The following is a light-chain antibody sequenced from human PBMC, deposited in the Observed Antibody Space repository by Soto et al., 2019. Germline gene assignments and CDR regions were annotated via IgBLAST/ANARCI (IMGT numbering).Light chain of an antibody. CDR1: QTISSW. CDR2: DAS. Sequence: DIQMTQSPSTLSGSVGDRVTITCRASQTISSWLAWYQQKPGKAPKLLIYDASNRASGIPARFSGSGSGTDFTLTISSLEPEDFAVYYCQQRSNWPRTFGQGTKVDIK. J-gene: IGKJ1*01. CDR3: QQRSNWPRT. V-gene: IGKV1-5*01.